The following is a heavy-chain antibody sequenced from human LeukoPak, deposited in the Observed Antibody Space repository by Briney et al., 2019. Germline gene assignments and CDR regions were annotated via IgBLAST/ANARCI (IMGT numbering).Heavy chain of an antibody. CDR2: IYHRGTT. V-gene: IGHV4-38-2*02. D-gene: IGHD6-13*01. J-gene: IGHJ2*01. Sequence: SETLSLTCIVSGYSLSSGFFWGWVRQPPGKDLGGYGRIYHRGTTHYNPSLKSRVSISLDGSQNQFSLKMSSVTAADTAAYYCARDWAADTLRYFDLWGRGTLVTVSS. CDR3: ARDWAADTLRYFDL. CDR1: GYSLSSGFF.